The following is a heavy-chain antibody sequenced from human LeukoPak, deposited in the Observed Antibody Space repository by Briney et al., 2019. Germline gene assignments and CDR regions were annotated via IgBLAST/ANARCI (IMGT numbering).Heavy chain of an antibody. J-gene: IGHJ4*02. Sequence: PGGSLRLSCAASGFTFSSYAMSWVRQAPGKGLEWVSAISGSGGSTYYADSVKGRFTISRDNSKNTLYLQMNSLRAEDTAVYYCAKSPEGIAARPYYFDYWGQGTLVTVSS. CDR3: AKSPEGIAARPYYFDY. D-gene: IGHD6-6*01. CDR2: ISGSGGST. CDR1: GFTFSSYA. V-gene: IGHV3-23*01.